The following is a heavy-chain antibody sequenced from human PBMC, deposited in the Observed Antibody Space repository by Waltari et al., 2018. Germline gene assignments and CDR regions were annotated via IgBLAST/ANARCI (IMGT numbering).Heavy chain of an antibody. Sequence: QLQLQESGPGLVKPSETLSLTCTVSGGSMNGYYWGWIRQSPGKGLECIGIVFYTGTTYFKPFLKGRLTRSIDTSKNQFSRRLAAVTAADTSVYYCARHNSGYYTPHDYWGQGTQVTVSS. CDR2: VFYTGTT. CDR3: ARHNSGYYTPHDY. D-gene: IGHD3-22*01. J-gene: IGHJ4*02. V-gene: IGHV4-39*01. CDR1: GGSMNGYY.